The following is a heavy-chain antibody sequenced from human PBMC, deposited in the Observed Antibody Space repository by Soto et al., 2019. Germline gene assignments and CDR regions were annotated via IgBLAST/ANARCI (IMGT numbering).Heavy chain of an antibody. CDR1: GGTFSSYA. CDR2: IIPIFGTA. D-gene: IGHD2-21*02. V-gene: IGHV1-69*12. Sequence: QVQLVESGAEVKKPGSSVKVSCKASGGTFSSYAISWVRQAPGQGLEWMGGIIPIFGTANYAQKFQGRVTITADESTSTAYMELSSLRSEDTAVYYCARDYCGGDCFIHWFDPWGQGTLVTVSS. CDR3: ARDYCGGDCFIHWFDP. J-gene: IGHJ5*02.